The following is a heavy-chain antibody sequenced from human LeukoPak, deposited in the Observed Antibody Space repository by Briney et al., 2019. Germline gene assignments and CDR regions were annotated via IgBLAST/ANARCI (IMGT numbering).Heavy chain of an antibody. J-gene: IGHJ5*02. Sequence: GGSLRLSCAASGFTFSSYWMHWVRQAPGKGLVWVSRINSDGSSTSYADSVKGRFTITRDNAKNSLYLQMDSLRAEDTAVYYCARAAGGSSGWSDYTPPSKNWFDPWGQGTLVTVSS. CDR2: INSDGSST. CDR1: GFTFSSYW. D-gene: IGHD6-19*01. V-gene: IGHV3-74*01. CDR3: ARAAGGSSGWSDYTPPSKNWFDP.